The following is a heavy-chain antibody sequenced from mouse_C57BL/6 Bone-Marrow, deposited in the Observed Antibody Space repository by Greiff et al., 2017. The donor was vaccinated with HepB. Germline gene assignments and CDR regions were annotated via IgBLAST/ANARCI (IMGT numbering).Heavy chain of an antibody. J-gene: IGHJ4*01. D-gene: IGHD2-12*01. CDR3: ARLRQSYYAMDY. V-gene: IGHV1-18*01. CDR1: GYTFTDYN. CDR2: INPNNGGT. Sequence: VQLQQSGPELVKPGASVKIPCKASGYTFTDYNMDWVKQSHGKSLEWIGDINPNNGGTIYNQKFKGKATLTVDKSSSTAYMELRSLTSEDTAVYYCARLRQSYYAMDYWGQGTSVTVSS.